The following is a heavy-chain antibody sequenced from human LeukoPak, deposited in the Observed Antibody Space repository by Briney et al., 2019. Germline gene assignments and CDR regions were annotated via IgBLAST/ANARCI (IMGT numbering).Heavy chain of an antibody. CDR2: INPNSGGT. V-gene: IGHV1-2*02. Sequence: RRASVKVSCKASGYTFTGYYMHWLRQAPGQGPEWMGWINPNSGGTNYAQKFQGRVTMTRDTSITTAYMELSRLKSDDTAVYYCARDYYYSSGLANWFDPWGQGTLVTVSS. D-gene: IGHD3-22*01. CDR3: ARDYYYSSGLANWFDP. CDR1: GYTFTGYY. J-gene: IGHJ5*02.